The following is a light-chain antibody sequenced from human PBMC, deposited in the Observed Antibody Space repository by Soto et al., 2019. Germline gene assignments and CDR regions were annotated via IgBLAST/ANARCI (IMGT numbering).Light chain of an antibody. CDR3: QQSYSNPRFT. CDR1: QSISSW. CDR2: AAS. J-gene: IGKJ5*01. Sequence: DIHMTEARSTLSASVGDRVTITCLASQSISSWLAWYQQKPGKAPKLLIYAASSLQSGVPSRFSGSGSGTDFTLTISSLQPEDFATYYCQQSYSNPRFTFGQGTRLEIK. V-gene: IGKV1-39*01.